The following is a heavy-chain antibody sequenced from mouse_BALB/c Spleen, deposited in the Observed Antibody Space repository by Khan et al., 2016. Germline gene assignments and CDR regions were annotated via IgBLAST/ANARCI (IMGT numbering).Heavy chain of an antibody. V-gene: IGHV1-9*01. J-gene: IGHJ2*01. CDR2: ILPGSGSI. Sequence: QVQLQQSGAELMKPGASVKISCKATGYTFSTYWIEWVKQRPGHGLEWIGEILPGSGSINYNEKFKGKATFTADTSSNTAYMQLSSLTSEDSAVYYRSRGLGRGYFDDWGQGTTLTVAS. CDR3: SRGLGRGYFDD. CDR1: GYTFSTYW.